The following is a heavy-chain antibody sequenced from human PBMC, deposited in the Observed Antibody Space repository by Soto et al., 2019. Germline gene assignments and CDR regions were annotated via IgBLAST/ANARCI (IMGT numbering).Heavy chain of an antibody. D-gene: IGHD6-13*01. J-gene: IGHJ4*02. V-gene: IGHV1-69*02. CDR2: IIPVLGVA. CDR1: GGSFNSYT. Sequence: QVQLVQSGAEVKKPGSSVKVSCKASGGSFNSYTFSWVRQDPGQGPEWMGRIIPVLGVANYAQTFQGRVTITADKSTSTVYMDLNSLRSEDTAVYYCARGAVAAGGTLGSWGQGTLVTVSS. CDR3: ARGAVAAGGTLGS.